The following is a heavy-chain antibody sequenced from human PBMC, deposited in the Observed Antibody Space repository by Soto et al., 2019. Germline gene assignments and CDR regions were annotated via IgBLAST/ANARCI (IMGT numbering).Heavy chain of an antibody. Sequence: GGSLRLSCAASGFTFSSYAMSWVRQAPGKGLEWVSAISGSGGSTYYADSVKGRFTISRDNSKNTLYLQMNSLRAEDTAVYYCAEDKEYYYDSSGPYSSRAFDIWGQGPMVTVS. J-gene: IGHJ3*02. CDR2: ISGSGGST. CDR3: AEDKEYYYDSSGPYSSRAFDI. CDR1: GFTFSSYA. V-gene: IGHV3-23*01. D-gene: IGHD3-22*01.